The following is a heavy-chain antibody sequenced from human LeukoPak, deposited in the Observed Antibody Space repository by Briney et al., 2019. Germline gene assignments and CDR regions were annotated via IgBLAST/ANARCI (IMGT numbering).Heavy chain of an antibody. CDR1: GFTFSGYA. Sequence: GGSLRLSCAASGFTFSGYAMSWVRQAPGQGLEWVSTISGGGSTTYYADSVKGRFTVSRDNSKNTLYLQLNSLSAEDTAVYYCAHIVVVPAARMDVWGKGTTVTVSS. CDR3: AHIVVVPAARMDV. CDR2: ISGGGSTT. D-gene: IGHD2-2*01. J-gene: IGHJ6*04. V-gene: IGHV3-23*01.